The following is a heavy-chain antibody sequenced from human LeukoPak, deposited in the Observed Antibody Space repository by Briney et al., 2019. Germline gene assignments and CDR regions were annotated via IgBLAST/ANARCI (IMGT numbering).Heavy chain of an antibody. CDR2: ISSSGSTI. J-gene: IGHJ4*02. Sequence: PGGSLRLSCAASGFTCSSYEMNWVRQAPGKGLEWVSYISSSGSTIYYADSVKGRFTISRDNAKNSLYLQMNSLRAEDTAVYYCARERVSALDYWGQGTLVTVSS. CDR3: ARERVSALDY. V-gene: IGHV3-48*03. CDR1: GFTCSSYE.